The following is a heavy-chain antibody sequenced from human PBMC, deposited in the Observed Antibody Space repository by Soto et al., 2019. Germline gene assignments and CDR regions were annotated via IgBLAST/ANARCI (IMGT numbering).Heavy chain of an antibody. Sequence: QVQLVESGGGVVQPGRSLRLSCAASGFTFSSYAMHWVRQAPGKGLEWVAVISYDGSNKYYADSVKGRFTISRDNSKNTLYLQMNSLRAEDTAVYYCARDLNREGGPPGYWGQGTLVTVSS. CDR2: ISYDGSNK. CDR3: ARDLNREGGPPGY. CDR1: GFTFSSYA. J-gene: IGHJ4*02. D-gene: IGHD3-16*01. V-gene: IGHV3-30-3*01.